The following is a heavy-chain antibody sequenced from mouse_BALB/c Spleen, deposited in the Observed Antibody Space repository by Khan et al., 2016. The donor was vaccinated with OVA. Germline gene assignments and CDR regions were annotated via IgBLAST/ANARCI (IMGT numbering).Heavy chain of an antibody. CDR2: ISYSGNT. CDR3: ARVYGGDFDY. Sequence: EVELVESGPGLVKPSQSLSLTCTVTGYSITSDYAWNWIRQFPGNKLEWMGFISYSGNTKYNPSLKNRFSITRDTSKNQFFLQLNSVTTEDTATYYCARVYGGDFDYWGQGTSLTVSS. V-gene: IGHV3-2*02. D-gene: IGHD1-1*02. CDR1: GYSITSDYA. J-gene: IGHJ2*02.